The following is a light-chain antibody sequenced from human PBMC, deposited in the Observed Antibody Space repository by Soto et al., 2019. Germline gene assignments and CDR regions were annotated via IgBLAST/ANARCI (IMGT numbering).Light chain of an antibody. CDR1: QSVSSN. V-gene: IGKV3-15*01. J-gene: IGKJ3*01. Sequence: EIVMTHSPATLSVSPGERATLSCRASQSVSSNFAWYEQKPGQAPRLLIYGASTRATGIPARFSGSGSGTEFSLPISSLQSEDFAVYYCQQYNNWHFTFGPGTKVDIK. CDR3: QQYNNWHFT. CDR2: GAS.